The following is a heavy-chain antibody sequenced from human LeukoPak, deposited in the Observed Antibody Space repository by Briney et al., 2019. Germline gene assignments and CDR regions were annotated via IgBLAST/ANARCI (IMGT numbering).Heavy chain of an antibody. CDR1: GYTFTSYD. CDR2: MNPNSGNT. Sequence: ASVKVSCKASGYTFTSYDINWVRQATGQGLEWMGWMNPNSGNTGYAQKFQGRVTMTRNTSISTAYMELSSLRSEDTAVYYCAREYGDYYYYGMDVWGQGTTVTVSS. CDR3: AREYGDYYYYGMDV. J-gene: IGHJ6*02. V-gene: IGHV1-8*01. D-gene: IGHD4-17*01.